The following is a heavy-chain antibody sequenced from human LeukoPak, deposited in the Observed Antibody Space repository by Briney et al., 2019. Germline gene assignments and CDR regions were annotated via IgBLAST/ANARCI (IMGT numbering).Heavy chain of an antibody. V-gene: IGHV3-30*18. D-gene: IGHD4-17*01. Sequence: GGSLRLSCAASGFSFISYGMHWVRQAPGKGLEWVGVISDDGRNKKYADSVKGRFTISRDNSKDTLYLQMNSLRDKDTAVYYCAKRPSDYGDYVTYFDYWGQGTLVTVSS. CDR2: ISDDGRNK. CDR3: AKRPSDYGDYVTYFDY. J-gene: IGHJ4*02. CDR1: GFSFISYG.